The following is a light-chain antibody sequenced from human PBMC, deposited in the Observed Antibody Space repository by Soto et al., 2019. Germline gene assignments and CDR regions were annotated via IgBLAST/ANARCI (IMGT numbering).Light chain of an antibody. CDR1: QSVSSY. V-gene: IGKV3-11*01. J-gene: IGKJ4*01. CDR2: DAS. Sequence: EIVFTQSPATLSLSPGERASLSCRASQSVSSYLAWYQQKPGQAPRLLIYDASNRATGIPARFSGSGSGTDFTLTISSLEPEDFAVYYCHQRSNWPQLTFGGGTKVDI. CDR3: HQRSNWPQLT.